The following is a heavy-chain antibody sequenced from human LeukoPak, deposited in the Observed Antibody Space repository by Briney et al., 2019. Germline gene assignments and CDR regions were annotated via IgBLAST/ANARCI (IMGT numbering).Heavy chain of an antibody. D-gene: IGHD6-19*01. CDR1: GFVFTSYG. J-gene: IGHJ1*01. CDR2: ISANDGKT. Sequence: ASVKVSCKASGFVFTSYGFTWVRQAPGQGLEWMGWISANDGKTHYSERHQGRVTMTTDTVTSTAYMELSSLRSEDTAVYYCATFSGWYGNSAIEYFQHWGQGTLVTVSS. CDR3: ATFSGWYGNSAIEYFQH. V-gene: IGHV1-18*01.